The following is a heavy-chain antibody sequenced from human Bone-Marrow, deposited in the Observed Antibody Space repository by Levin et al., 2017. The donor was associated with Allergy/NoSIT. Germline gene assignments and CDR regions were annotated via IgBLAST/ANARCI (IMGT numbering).Heavy chain of an antibody. CDR2: LSRSSRTT. V-gene: IGHV3-23*01. CDR1: GFIFSDYA. Sequence: GGSLRLSCAASGFIFSDYALTWVRQGPGKGLEWVSTLSRSSRTTYYADSVWGRFTVSRDNSKNTLYLQMNSLRVDDTAVYYCVKDRFEVAGRGFDYWGQGTLVTVSS. J-gene: IGHJ4*02. CDR3: VKDRFEVAGRGFDY. D-gene: IGHD6-19*01.